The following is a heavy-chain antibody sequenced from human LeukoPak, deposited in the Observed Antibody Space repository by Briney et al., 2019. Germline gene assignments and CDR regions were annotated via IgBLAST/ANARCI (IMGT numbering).Heavy chain of an antibody. J-gene: IGHJ4*02. CDR3: ATSGDYYDSSGYFDY. Sequence: GESLKISCKGTGYSFTTYWIGWVRQMPGKGLEWMGIIYPGDSDSTYSPSFQGQATISADKSISTAYLQWSSLKASDTAMYYCATSGDYYDSSGYFDYWGQGTLVTVSS. D-gene: IGHD3-22*01. V-gene: IGHV5-51*01. CDR1: GYSFTTYW. CDR2: IYPGDSDS.